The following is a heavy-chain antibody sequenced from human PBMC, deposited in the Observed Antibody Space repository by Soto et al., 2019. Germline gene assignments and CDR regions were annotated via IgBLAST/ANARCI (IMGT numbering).Heavy chain of an antibody. CDR3: ARGLVGEVDAFDI. CDR2: INPNSGGT. D-gene: IGHD1-26*01. V-gene: IGHV1-2*04. J-gene: IGHJ3*02. Sequence: QVQLVQSGAEVKKPGASVKVSCKASGYTFTGYYMHWVRQAPGQGLEWMGWINPNSGGTNYAQKCQGWVTMTRDTSISTAYMELSRLRSDDTAVYYCARGLVGEVDAFDIWGQGTMVTVSS. CDR1: GYTFTGYY.